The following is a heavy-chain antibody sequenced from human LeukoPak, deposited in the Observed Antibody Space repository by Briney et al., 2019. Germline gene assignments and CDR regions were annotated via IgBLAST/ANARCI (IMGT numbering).Heavy chain of an antibody. J-gene: IGHJ4*02. V-gene: IGHV1-69*05. CDR2: IIPIFGTA. D-gene: IGHD4-17*01. CDR3: ATAPGDYGYYFDY. Sequence: ASVKVSCKASGGTFSSYAISWVRQAPGQGLEWMGGIIPIFGTANYAQKFQGRVTITTDESTSTAYMELSSLRSEDTAVYYCATAPGDYGYYFDYWGQGTLVTVSS. CDR1: GGTFSSYA.